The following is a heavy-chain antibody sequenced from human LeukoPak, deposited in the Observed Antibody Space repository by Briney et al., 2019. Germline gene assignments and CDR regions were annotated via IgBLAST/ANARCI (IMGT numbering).Heavy chain of an antibody. Sequence: GGSLRLSCAASGFTFRSNYMSWVRQAPGKGLEWVSVIYSGGSTDYKDSVKDRLIISRDNSKNTLYLQMNSLRAEETAVYYCAKEMATLNAFDIWGQGIMVTVSS. V-gene: IGHV3-66*01. D-gene: IGHD5-24*01. CDR2: IYSGGST. CDR3: AKEMATLNAFDI. J-gene: IGHJ3*02. CDR1: GFTFRSNY.